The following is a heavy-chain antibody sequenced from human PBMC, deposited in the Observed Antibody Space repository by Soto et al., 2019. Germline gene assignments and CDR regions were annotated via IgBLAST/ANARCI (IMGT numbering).Heavy chain of an antibody. Sequence: PSETLSLTXTVSGGSISSYYWSWIRQPPGKGLEWIGYIYYSGSTNYNPSLKSRVTISVDTSKNQFSLKLSSVTAADTAVYYCARDRVIAAAVYYYYGMDVWGQGTTVTVSS. J-gene: IGHJ6*02. V-gene: IGHV4-59*01. D-gene: IGHD6-13*01. CDR3: ARDRVIAAAVYYYYGMDV. CDR1: GGSISSYY. CDR2: IYYSGST.